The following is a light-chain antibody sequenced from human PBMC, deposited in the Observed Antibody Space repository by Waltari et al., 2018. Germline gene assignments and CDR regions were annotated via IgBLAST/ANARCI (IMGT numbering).Light chain of an antibody. V-gene: IGLV2-14*03. CDR2: DVV. CDR3: SSYTSTSTFV. Sequence: QSALTQPASVSGSPGQSITISCTGTSNDIGAYNYVSWYQQHPGKVPKLMIYDVVGRPSGVSERFSGSKSGNTASLTISGLQTEDEADYYCSSYTSTSTFVFGSGTKVTVL. CDR1: SNDIGAYNY. J-gene: IGLJ1*01.